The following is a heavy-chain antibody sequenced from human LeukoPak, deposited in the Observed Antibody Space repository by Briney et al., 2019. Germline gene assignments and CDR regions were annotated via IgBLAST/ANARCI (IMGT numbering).Heavy chain of an antibody. J-gene: IGHJ4*02. Sequence: ASVTVSRMPSVYTFIGNYLHWVRPTPGQGRAWMGWINPNNGATNSGQKIQVRVALTRVLSINTSVMKSDNLASDDTAMYVCACAGWHEPIDYWGRGTLVTVSS. CDR1: VYTFIGNY. CDR3: ACAGWHEPIDY. CDR2: INPNNGAT. V-gene: IGHV1-2*02. D-gene: IGHD3-10*02.